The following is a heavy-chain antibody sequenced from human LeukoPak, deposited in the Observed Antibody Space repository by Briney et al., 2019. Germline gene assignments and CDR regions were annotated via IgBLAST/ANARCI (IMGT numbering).Heavy chain of an antibody. CDR2: IYSGGST. D-gene: IGHD6-19*01. CDR3: VKYSSGHTIDY. J-gene: IGHJ4*02. Sequence: GGSLRLSCAASGFTVSSNYMSWVRQAPGKGLEWVSVIYSGGSTYYADSVKGRFTISRDNSKNTLYLQMNSLRAEDTAVYYCVKYSSGHTIDYWGQGTLVTVSS. V-gene: IGHV3-66*01. CDR1: GFTVSSNY.